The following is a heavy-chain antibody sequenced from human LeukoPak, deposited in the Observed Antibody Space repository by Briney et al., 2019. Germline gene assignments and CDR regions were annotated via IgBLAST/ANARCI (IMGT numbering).Heavy chain of an antibody. CDR2: IKQDGSEK. CDR1: EFSFSAFW. CDR3: ASGGGFRSSTFDCSSTSCPLDY. J-gene: IGHJ4*02. V-gene: IGHV3-7*01. D-gene: IGHD2-2*01. Sequence: GGSLRLSCVASEFSFSAFWMTWVRQAPGKGLEWVANIKQDGSEKHYMDSAKGRFTISRDNAKNSLYLQMNSLRAEDTATYFCASGGGFRSSTFDCSSTSCPLDYWGQGAPVTVSS.